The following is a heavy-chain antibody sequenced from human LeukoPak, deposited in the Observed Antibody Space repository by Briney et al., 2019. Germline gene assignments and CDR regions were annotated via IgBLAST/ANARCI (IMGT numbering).Heavy chain of an antibody. V-gene: IGHV1-8*01. CDR2: MNPNSGNT. Sequence: ASVKVSCKASGYTFTSYDINWVRQATGQGLEWMGWMNPNSGNTGYAQKFQGRVTMTRNTSISTAYMELSSLRSEDTAVYYCARASKRGYSYGSGKNWFDPWGQGTLVTVSS. CDR1: GYTFTSYD. J-gene: IGHJ5*02. CDR3: ARASKRGYSYGSGKNWFDP. D-gene: IGHD5-18*01.